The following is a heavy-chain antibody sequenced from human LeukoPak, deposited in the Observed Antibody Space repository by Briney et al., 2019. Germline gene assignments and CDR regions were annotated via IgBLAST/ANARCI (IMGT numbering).Heavy chain of an antibody. CDR1: GFTSTSYA. Sequence: GGSLRLSCAASGFTSTSYAMDAGRQAPGKGLEWVSAISGSGGSTYYADSVKGRFTVSRDNSENTLFLQMNSLRAEDTAIYYCAIETDVLVPEYFQYWGQGTLVTVSS. CDR3: AIETDVLVPEYFQY. V-gene: IGHV3-23*01. CDR2: ISGSGGST. D-gene: IGHD3-22*01. J-gene: IGHJ1*01.